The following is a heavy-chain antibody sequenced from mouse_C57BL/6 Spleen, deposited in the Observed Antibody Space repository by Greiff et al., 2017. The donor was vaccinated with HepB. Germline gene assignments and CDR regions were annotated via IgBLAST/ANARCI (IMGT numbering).Heavy chain of an antibody. J-gene: IGHJ2*01. Sequence: QVQLQQPGAELVRPGSSVKLSCKASGYTFTSYWMHWVKQRPIQGLEWIGNIDPSDSETHYNQKFKDKATLTVDKSSSTAYMQLSSLTSEDSAVYDCAATVGASSSYFDYWGQGTTLTVSS. V-gene: IGHV1-52*01. CDR1: GYTFTSYW. CDR2: IDPSDSET. CDR3: AATVGASSSYFDY. D-gene: IGHD1-1*01.